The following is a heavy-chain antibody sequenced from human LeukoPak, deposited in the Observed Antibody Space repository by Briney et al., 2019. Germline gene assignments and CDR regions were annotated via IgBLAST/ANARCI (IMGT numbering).Heavy chain of an antibody. V-gene: IGHV1-18*01. Sequence: ASVKVSCKASGYTFTSYGISWVRQAPGQGPEWMGWTSSYNGNTNYAQKLQGRVTMTTDTSTSTAYMELRSLRSDDTAVYYCARDDILTGAYYFDYWGQGTLVTVSS. J-gene: IGHJ4*02. D-gene: IGHD3-9*01. CDR3: ARDDILTGAYYFDY. CDR2: TSSYNGNT. CDR1: GYTFTSYG.